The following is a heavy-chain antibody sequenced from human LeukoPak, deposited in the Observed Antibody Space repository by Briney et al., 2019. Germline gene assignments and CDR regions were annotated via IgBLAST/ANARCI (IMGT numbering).Heavy chain of an antibody. CDR2: VYHSGST. CDR3: AGYGFPIPFDY. CDR1: GGSFSGYY. D-gene: IGHD5-18*01. V-gene: IGHV4-34*01. J-gene: IGHJ4*02. Sequence: SETLSLTCAVYGGSFSGYYWSWICRPPRKGLEWSGEVYHSGSTNYNPSLKSRVTISIDTSKNQFSLKLRSVTAADTAVYYCAGYGFPIPFDYWGQGTLVTVSS.